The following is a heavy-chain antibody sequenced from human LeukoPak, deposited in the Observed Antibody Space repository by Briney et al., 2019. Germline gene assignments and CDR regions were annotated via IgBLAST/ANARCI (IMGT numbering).Heavy chain of an antibody. CDR3: ATVYKDYMDV. J-gene: IGHJ6*03. CDR1: GDTLTKLS. D-gene: IGHD3-10*01. V-gene: IGHV1-24*01. CDR2: FDPEDGAR. Sequence: ASVKVSCNFSGDTLTKLSIHWVRQGPGNRLEWMGGFDPEDGARSLAQKFQDRVTMTEDTSTDTAYIEVSSLRSEDTAVYYCATVYKDYMDVWGKGTTVIVSS.